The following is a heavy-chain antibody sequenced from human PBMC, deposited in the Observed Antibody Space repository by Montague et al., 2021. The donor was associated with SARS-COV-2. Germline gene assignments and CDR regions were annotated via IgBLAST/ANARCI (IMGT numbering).Heavy chain of an antibody. CDR1: GFTFSDYF. CDR3: VRKNYFDY. J-gene: IGHJ4*02. Sequence: SLRLSCAASGFTFSDYFMSWIRQAPGKGLEWVSYISNTGGDIYYTDSVKGRFTVSRDNAKKSLYLQMNSLRAEDTAIYYCVRKNYFDYWGQGILVTVSS. CDR2: ISNTGGDI. V-gene: IGHV3-11*01.